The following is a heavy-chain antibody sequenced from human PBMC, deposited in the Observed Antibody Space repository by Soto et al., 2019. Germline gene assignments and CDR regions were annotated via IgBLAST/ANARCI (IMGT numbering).Heavy chain of an antibody. V-gene: IGHV1-18*01. CDR2: ISAYNGNT. CDR3: ARWSRSSAVYFYFYGMDV. CDR1: GYTFTSYG. D-gene: IGHD6-6*01. J-gene: IGHJ6*02. Sequence: QVQLVQSGAEVKKPGASVKVSCKASGYTFTSYGISWVRQAPGQGLEWMGWISAYNGNTNYAQKLQGRGTMTTDTSTSAAYMELRSLSSDATAVYYCARWSRSSAVYFYFYGMDVWGQGTTVTVSS.